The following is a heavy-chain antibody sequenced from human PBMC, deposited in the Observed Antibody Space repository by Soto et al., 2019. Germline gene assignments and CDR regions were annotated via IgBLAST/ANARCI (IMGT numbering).Heavy chain of an antibody. CDR2: ISSRSGTI. J-gene: IGHJ4*01. CDR1: GFSFSDYY. D-gene: IGHD5-12*01. Sequence: QVQLVESGGGLVKPGGSLRLSCAASGFSFSDYYMTWIRQAPGQGLEWVSYISSRSGTIFYADSVKGRFTLSMDNSKSSMEVHMDSLRAEDTAVYYCAREVDSAFVGTPHYFDYWGQGTLVTFST. CDR3: AREVDSAFVGTPHYFDY. V-gene: IGHV3-11*01.